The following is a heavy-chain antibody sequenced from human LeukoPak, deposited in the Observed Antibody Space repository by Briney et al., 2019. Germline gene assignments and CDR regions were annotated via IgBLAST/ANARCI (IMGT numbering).Heavy chain of an antibody. J-gene: IGHJ4*02. CDR1: GFTFSSYA. CDR2: MSVSGGST. D-gene: IGHD2-2*01. V-gene: IGHV3-23*01. CDR3: AKDREIVVVPTALVRGPFDY. Sequence: GGSLRPSCAASGFTFSSYAMTWVRQAPGKGLEWVSAMSVSGGSTYHADSVKGRFSISRDNSKNTLYLQMNSLRAEDTAVYYCAKDREIVVVPTALVRGPFDYWGQGTLVTVSS.